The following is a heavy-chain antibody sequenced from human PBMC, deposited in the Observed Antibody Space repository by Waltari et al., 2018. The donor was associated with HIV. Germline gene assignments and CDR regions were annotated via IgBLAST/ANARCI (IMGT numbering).Heavy chain of an antibody. V-gene: IGHV3-23*04. J-gene: IGHJ3*02. CDR2: TGGACDDA. Sequence: EGELVESGGGLVLPGGSLRLSCAGTGFIFGDYAMSWVRQAPGKGLEWVSSTGGACDDAYYADSVKGRFTISRDHSKKTLHLQMNSLRAEDTAVYYCAKDHFARNSLWDAFDIWGQGTMVTVSS. CDR3: AKDHFARNSLWDAFDI. D-gene: IGHD2-21*01. CDR1: GFIFGDYA.